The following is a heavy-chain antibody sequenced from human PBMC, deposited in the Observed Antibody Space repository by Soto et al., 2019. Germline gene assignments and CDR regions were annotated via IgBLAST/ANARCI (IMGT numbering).Heavy chain of an antibody. V-gene: IGHV3-30-3*01. J-gene: IGHJ3*02. CDR1: GFTFSSYA. CDR3: ASGLGRGYHAFDI. Sequence: QVQLVESGGGVVQPGRSLRLSCAASGFTFSSYAMHWVRQAPGKGLEWVAVISYDGSNKYYADSVTGRFTISRDNSKNTLYLQMNSLRAEDTAVYYCASGLGRGYHAFDIWGQGTMVTVSS. D-gene: IGHD3-22*01. CDR2: ISYDGSNK.